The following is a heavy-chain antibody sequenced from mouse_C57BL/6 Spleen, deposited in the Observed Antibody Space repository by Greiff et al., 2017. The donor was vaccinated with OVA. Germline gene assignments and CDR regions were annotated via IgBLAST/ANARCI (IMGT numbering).Heavy chain of an antibody. J-gene: IGHJ4*01. V-gene: IGHV5-9-1*02. CDR2: ISSGGDYI. CDR3: TRDRPSYYAMDD. Sequence: EVQRVESGEGLVKPGGSLKLSCAASGFTFSSYAMSWVRQTPEKRLEWVAYISSGGDYIYYADTVKGRFTISRDNARNTLYLQMSSLKAEDTAMYYCTRDRPSYYAMDDWGQGTSVTVSS. CDR1: GFTFSSYA.